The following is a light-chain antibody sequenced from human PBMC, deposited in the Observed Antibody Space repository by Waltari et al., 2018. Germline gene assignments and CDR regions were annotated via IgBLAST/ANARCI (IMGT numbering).Light chain of an antibody. CDR1: SSYVGGHNY. CDR3: CSYAGSRTWV. Sequence: QSALTQPASVSGSPGQSITIPCPGTSSYVGGHNYLPWYQQYPGKAPKPMIYDVSNRPSRVSYRFSGSKSGNTASLTISGLQAEDEAIYYCCSYAGSRTWVFGGGAKLTVL. V-gene: IGLV2-14*03. J-gene: IGLJ3*02. CDR2: DVS.